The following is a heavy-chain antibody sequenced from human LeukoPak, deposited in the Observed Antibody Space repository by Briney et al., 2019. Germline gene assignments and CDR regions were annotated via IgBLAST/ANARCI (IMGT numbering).Heavy chain of an antibody. CDR3: ARVGIVGASYYFDY. D-gene: IGHD1-26*01. V-gene: IGHV3-48*01. Sequence: GGSLRLSCVTSGFPFSTYSMNWVRQAPGKGLEWLSYITSTSDTIYYADSVKGRFTISRDNAKNSLYLQMNSLRAEDTAVYYCARVGIVGASYYFDYWGQGTLVTVSS. J-gene: IGHJ4*02. CDR2: ITSTSDTI. CDR1: GFPFSTYS.